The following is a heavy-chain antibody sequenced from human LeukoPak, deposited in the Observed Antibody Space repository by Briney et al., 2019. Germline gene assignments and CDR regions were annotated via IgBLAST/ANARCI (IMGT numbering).Heavy chain of an antibody. CDR1: GFIFSNCV. J-gene: IGHJ6*04. V-gene: IGHV3-48*03. D-gene: IGHD3-10*02. CDR3: AELGITMIGGV. Sequence: GGSLRLSCAASGFIFSNCVMSWVRQAPGKGLEWVSYISSSGSTIYYADSVKGRFTISRDNAKNSLYLQMNSLRAEDTAVYYCAELGITMIGGVWGKGTTVTISS. CDR2: ISSSGSTI.